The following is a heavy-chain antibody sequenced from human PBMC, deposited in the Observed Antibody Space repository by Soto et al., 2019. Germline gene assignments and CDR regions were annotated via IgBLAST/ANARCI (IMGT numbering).Heavy chain of an antibody. Sequence: VQLVESGGGVVQPGTSLRLSCEASGFTFNSYFMNWVRQVPGKGPEWVAAVSKDGFNVYYADSVKGRFTISRDNSKNTVYLQMTGLRADDTGLYYCAKETIANRSPYDYWGQGTLVTVSS. CDR1: GFTFNSYF. CDR3: AKETIANRSPYDY. J-gene: IGHJ4*02. V-gene: IGHV3-30*18. D-gene: IGHD3-16*02. CDR2: VSKDGFNV.